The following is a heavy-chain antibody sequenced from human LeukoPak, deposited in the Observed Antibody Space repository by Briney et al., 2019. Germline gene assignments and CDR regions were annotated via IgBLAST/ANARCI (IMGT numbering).Heavy chain of an antibody. CDR3: ARGDAYYSSSSGYFDY. J-gene: IGHJ4*02. CDR2: INPSGGST. D-gene: IGHD6-6*01. Sequence: ASVKVSCKASGYTFTGYYMHWVRQAPGQGLEWMGIINPSGGSTSYAQKFQGRVTMTRDTSTSTVYMELSSLRSEDTAVYYCARGDAYYSSSSGYFDYWGQGTLVTVSS. V-gene: IGHV1-46*01. CDR1: GYTFTGYY.